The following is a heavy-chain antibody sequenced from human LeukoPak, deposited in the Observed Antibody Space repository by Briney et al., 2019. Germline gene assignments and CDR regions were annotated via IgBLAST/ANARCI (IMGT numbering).Heavy chain of an antibody. V-gene: IGHV4-39*02. Sequence: PSETLSLTCTVSGGSIRSSYYYWGWIRQPPGKGLEWIGSIYDSGSTYYNPSLKSRVTISVDTSKNQFSLKLSSVTAADTAVYYCARELPLHVYYDSSGNSPWGQGTLVTVSS. CDR3: ARELPLHVYYDSSGNSP. J-gene: IGHJ5*02. CDR1: GGSIRSSYYY. CDR2: IYDSGST. D-gene: IGHD3-22*01.